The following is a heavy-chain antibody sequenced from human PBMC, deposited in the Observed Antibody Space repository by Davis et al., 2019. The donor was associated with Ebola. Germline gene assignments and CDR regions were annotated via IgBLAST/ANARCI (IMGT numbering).Heavy chain of an antibody. Sequence: GESLRISCAASGFTVSSNYMSWVRQAPGKGLEWVSVIYSGGSTYYADSVKGRFTISRDNSKNTVYLQMNSLRDEDTAVYYCARAVTVTTTFDYWGQGTLVTVSS. D-gene: IGHD4-17*01. CDR3: ARAVTVTTTFDY. CDR1: GFTVSSNY. CDR2: IYSGGST. J-gene: IGHJ4*02. V-gene: IGHV3-53*01.